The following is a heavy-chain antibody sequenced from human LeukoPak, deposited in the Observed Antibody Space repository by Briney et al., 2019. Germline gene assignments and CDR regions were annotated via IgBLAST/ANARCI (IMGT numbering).Heavy chain of an antibody. V-gene: IGHV1-69*13. CDR3: ARRKYASGSWVTTDYGMDV. CDR1: GGTFSSYA. CDR2: IIPIFGTA. J-gene: IGHJ6*02. Sequence: SVTVSFTASGGTFSSYAISWVRQAPGQGLEWMGGIIPIFGTANYAQKFQGRVTITADESTSTAYMELSSLRSEDTAVYYCARRKYASGSWVTTDYGMDVWGQGTTVTVSS. D-gene: IGHD4-17*01.